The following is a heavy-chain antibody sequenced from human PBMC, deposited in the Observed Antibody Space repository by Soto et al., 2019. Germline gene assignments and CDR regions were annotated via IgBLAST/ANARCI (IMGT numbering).Heavy chain of an antibody. J-gene: IGHJ3*02. D-gene: IGHD3-16*02. CDR1: GFTFSSYS. V-gene: IGHV3-21*01. Sequence: GGSLRLSCAASGFTFSSYSMNWVRQAPGKGLEWVSSISSSSSYIYYADSVKGRFTISRDNAKNSLYLQMNSLRAEDTAVYYCARDLHLGELSQQDAFDIWGQGTMVTVSS. CDR2: ISSSSSYI. CDR3: ARDLHLGELSQQDAFDI.